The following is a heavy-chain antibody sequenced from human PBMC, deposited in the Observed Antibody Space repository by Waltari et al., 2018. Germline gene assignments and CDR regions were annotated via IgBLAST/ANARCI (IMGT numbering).Heavy chain of an antibody. V-gene: IGHV4-34*01. CDR2: IKHSGST. CDR3: ARFLPSDPYPDAFDI. J-gene: IGHJ3*02. D-gene: IGHD3-3*01. Sequence: QLQLQQLGAGLLKPSEALSLTCAVYGGSFSGYYWSCIRRSPGQGLEWIGEIKHSGSTNYNPSRKSRVTISVDTSKNQFSLKLSSVTAADTAVYYCARFLPSDPYPDAFDIWGQGTMVTVSS. CDR1: GGSFSGYY.